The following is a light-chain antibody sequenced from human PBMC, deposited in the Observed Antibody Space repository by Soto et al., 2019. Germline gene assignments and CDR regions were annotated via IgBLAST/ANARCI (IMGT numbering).Light chain of an antibody. V-gene: IGLV2-8*01. J-gene: IGLJ1*01. CDR2: DVT. Sequence: QSALTQXPSASGSPGQSVTISCTGTSSDVGGYDYVSWYQQHPGKAPKLMIYDVTKRPSGVPDRFSGSKSANTASLTVSGLQAEDEADYYCSSYAGTHIVFGTGTKVTVL. CDR1: SSDVGGYDY. CDR3: SSYAGTHIV.